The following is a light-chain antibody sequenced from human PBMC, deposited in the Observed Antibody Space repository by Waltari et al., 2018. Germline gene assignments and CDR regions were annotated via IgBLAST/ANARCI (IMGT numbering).Light chain of an antibody. CDR1: SSNIGTGYD. J-gene: IGLJ2*01. CDR2: GTP. V-gene: IGLV1-40*01. CDR3: ATWDDTLDGHVV. Sequence: QSVLTQPPSVSGAPGQRVTISCTGSSSNIGTGYDVQWYQQLPGSAPNLLLFGTPIRPAGGPDRFSGSKSGTSASLAISGLQSEDEADYYCATWDDTLDGHVVFGGGTKLTVL.